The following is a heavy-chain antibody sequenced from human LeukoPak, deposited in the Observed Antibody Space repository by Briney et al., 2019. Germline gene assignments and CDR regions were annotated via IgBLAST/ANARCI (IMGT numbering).Heavy chain of an antibody. V-gene: IGHV4-30-4*08. Sequence: PSQTLSLTCTVSGGSISSGDYYWSWIRQPPGKGLEWIGYIYYSGSTYYNPSHKSRVTISVDTSKNQFSLKLSSVTAADTAVYYCARALRGGGRIRYWGQGTLVTVSS. CDR2: IYYSGST. J-gene: IGHJ4*02. CDR1: GGSISSGDYY. D-gene: IGHD3-10*01. CDR3: ARALRGGGRIRY.